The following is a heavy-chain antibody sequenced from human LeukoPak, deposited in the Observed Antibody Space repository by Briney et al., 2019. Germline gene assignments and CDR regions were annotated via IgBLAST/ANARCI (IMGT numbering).Heavy chain of an antibody. CDR3: ASGTRTYYELYF. CDR1: CGSIRNSTYY. D-gene: IGHD3-3*01. Sequence: SETLSLTCTISCGSIRNSTYYWGWIRQPPGKGLEWIGSFFYSGSTYYNPSLKSRLTMSVDTSNNQFSLKLMSVTAADTAVYYCASGTRTYYELYFWGQGTLVTVSS. CDR2: FFYSGST. J-gene: IGHJ4*02. V-gene: IGHV4-39*01.